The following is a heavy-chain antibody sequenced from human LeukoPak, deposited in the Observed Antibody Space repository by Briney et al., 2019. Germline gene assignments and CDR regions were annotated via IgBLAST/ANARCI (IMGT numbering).Heavy chain of an antibody. J-gene: IGHJ4*02. CDR3: ARVSSDNYYDSSGYYSYYFDY. CDR1: GFTFSSYA. D-gene: IGHD3-22*01. V-gene: IGHV3-48*03. Sequence: GGSLRLSCAASGFTFSSYAMSWVRQAPGKGLEWVSYISSSGSTIYYADSVKGRFTISRDNAKNSLYLQMNSLRAEDTAVYYCARVSSDNYYDSSGYYSYYFDYWGQGTLVTVSS. CDR2: ISSSGSTI.